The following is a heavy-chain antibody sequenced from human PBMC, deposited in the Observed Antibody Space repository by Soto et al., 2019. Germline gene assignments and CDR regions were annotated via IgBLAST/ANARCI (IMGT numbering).Heavy chain of an antibody. CDR2: IIPILGIA. J-gene: IGHJ4*02. D-gene: IGHD6-13*01. CDR3: ASDSSSGYHHFDS. CDR1: GGTFSSYT. V-gene: IGHV1-69*02. Sequence: QVQLVQSGAEVKKPGSSVKVSCKASGGTFSSYTISWVRQAPGQGLEWMGRIIPILGIANYAQKLQGRVTXTXDRXPGTAYMEPSSLRSEDTAVYYCASDSSSGYHHFDSWGQGTLVTVSS.